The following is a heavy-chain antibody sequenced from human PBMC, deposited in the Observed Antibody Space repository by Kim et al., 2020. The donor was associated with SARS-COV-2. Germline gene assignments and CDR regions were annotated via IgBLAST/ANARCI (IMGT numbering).Heavy chain of an antibody. CDR3: ARGRFGNSGWYVY. D-gene: IGHD6-19*01. CDR2: IWYDGSNK. CDR1: GFTFSSYG. Sequence: GGSLRLSCAASGFTFSSYGMHWVRQAPGKGLECVAVIWYDGSNKYYADSVKGRFTISRDNSKNTLYLQMNSLRAEDTAVYYCARGRFGNSGWYVYWGQGTLVTVSS. V-gene: IGHV3-33*01. J-gene: IGHJ4*02.